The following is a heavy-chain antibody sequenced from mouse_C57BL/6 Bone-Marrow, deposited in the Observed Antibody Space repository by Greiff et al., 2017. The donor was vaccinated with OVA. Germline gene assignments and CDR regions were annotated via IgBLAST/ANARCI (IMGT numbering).Heavy chain of an antibody. CDR3: ARLLRHYAMDY. V-gene: IGHV1-19*01. CDR2: INPYNGGT. Sequence: EVQLQQSGPVLVKPGASVKMSCKASGYTFTDYYMNWVKQSHGKSLEWIGVINPYNGGTSYNQKFKGKATLTVDKSSSTAYMELNSLTSEDSAVYYCARLLRHYAMDYWGQGTSVTVSS. D-gene: IGHD1-1*01. CDR1: GYTFTDYY. J-gene: IGHJ4*01.